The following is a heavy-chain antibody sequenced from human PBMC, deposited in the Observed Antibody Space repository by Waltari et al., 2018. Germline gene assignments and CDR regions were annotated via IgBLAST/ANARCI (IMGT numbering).Heavy chain of an antibody. CDR2: INPNRGGT. Sequence: QVQLVQSGAEVKKPGASVKVSCKASGYTFTGYYMHWVRQAPGQGLEWMGRINPNRGGTNYAKKFQGRVTMTRDTSISTAYMELSRLRSDDTAVYYCARDLIIVGATPSDYWGQGTLVTVSS. V-gene: IGHV1-2*06. CDR3: ARDLIIVGATPSDY. CDR1: GYTFTGYY. D-gene: IGHD1-26*01. J-gene: IGHJ4*02.